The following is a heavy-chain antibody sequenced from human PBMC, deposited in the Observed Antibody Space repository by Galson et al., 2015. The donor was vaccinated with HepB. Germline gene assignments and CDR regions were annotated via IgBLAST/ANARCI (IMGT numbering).Heavy chain of an antibody. V-gene: IGHV3-30*04. CDR1: GFTFSSYA. Sequence: SLRLSCAASGFTFSSYAMHWVRQAPGKGLEWVAVISYDGSNKYYADSVKGRFTISRDNSKNTLYLQMNSLRAEDTAVYYCARDDRIAAAGTLFDYWGQGTLVTVSS. J-gene: IGHJ4*02. D-gene: IGHD6-13*01. CDR2: ISYDGSNK. CDR3: ARDDRIAAAGTLFDY.